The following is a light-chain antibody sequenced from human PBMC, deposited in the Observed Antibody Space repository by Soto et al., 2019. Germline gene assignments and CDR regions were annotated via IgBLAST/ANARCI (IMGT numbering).Light chain of an antibody. V-gene: IGKV3-15*01. CDR2: GAS. CDR3: QQYNNWPWT. J-gene: IGKJ1*01. Sequence: EIVMTQSPATLSVSPGERATLSCRPSQSVSSNLAWYQQKPGQAPRLLIYGASTRATGIPARFSGSGSGTEFTLTISSLQSEDFAVYYCQQYNNWPWTFGQGTKVEIQ. CDR1: QSVSSN.